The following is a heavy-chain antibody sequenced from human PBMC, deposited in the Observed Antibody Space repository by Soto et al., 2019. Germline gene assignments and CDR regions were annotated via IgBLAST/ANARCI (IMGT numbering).Heavy chain of an antibody. CDR3: SKDRFYYDSSAYYYDAFDI. CDR1: GFTFSTYA. CDR2: ISGSGGST. D-gene: IGHD3-22*01. J-gene: IGHJ3*02. V-gene: IGHV3-23*01. Sequence: PGGSLRPSCAASGFTFSTYAMSWVRQAPGKGLEWVSAISGSGGSTYYADSVKGRFTISRDNSKNTLYLQMSSLRAEDTALYYCSKDRFYYDSSAYYYDAFDIWGQGTMVTVSS.